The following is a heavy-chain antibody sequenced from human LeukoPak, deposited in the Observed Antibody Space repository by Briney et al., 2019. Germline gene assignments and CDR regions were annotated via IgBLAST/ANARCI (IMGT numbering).Heavy chain of an antibody. V-gene: IGHV4-31*03. CDR1: GGSISSGGYY. CDR3: ARDDAVAGTDGGLDY. CDR2: IYYSGST. J-gene: IGHJ4*02. D-gene: IGHD6-19*01. Sequence: PSETLSLTCTVSGGSISSGGYYWSWIRQHPVKGLEWIGYIYYSGSTYYNPSLKSRVTISVDTSKNQFSLKLSSVTAADTAVYYCARDDAVAGTDGGLDYWGQGTLVTVSS.